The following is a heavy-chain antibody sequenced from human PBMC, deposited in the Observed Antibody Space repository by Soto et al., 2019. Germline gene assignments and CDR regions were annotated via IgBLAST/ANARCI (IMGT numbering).Heavy chain of an antibody. V-gene: IGHV3-23*01. CDR1: GFTFSSYA. Sequence: EVQLLESGGGLVQPGGSLRLSCAASGFTFSSYAMSWVRQAPGKGLEWVSAISGSGGSTYYADSVKGRFTISRDNSKNTLYLQMNSLRAEDTAVYCAKVPGGYCSGGSCYDFDYWGQGTLVTVSS. D-gene: IGHD2-15*01. J-gene: IGHJ4*02. CDR3: AKVPGGYCSGGSCYDFDY. CDR2: ISGSGGST.